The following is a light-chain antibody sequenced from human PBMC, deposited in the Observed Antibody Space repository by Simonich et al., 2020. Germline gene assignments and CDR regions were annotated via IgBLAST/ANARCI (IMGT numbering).Light chain of an antibody. J-gene: IGKJ2*01. CDR3: QQYNNWPPEYT. CDR1: QSVSSN. Sequence: EIVMTQSPATLSVSPGERATLSCRASQSVSSNLAWYQQQPGKAPRLLIFGASTRATGIPARFSGSGSGTEFTLTISSMQSEDFAVYYCQQYNNWPPEYTFGQGTKLEIK. V-gene: IGKV3-15*01. CDR2: GAS.